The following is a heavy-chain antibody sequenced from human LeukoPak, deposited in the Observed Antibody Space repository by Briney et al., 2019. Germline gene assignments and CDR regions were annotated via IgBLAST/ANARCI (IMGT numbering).Heavy chain of an antibody. Sequence: SETLSLTCTVSGGSISSYYWSWVRQPPGKGLEWIGYFYYSGSTNYNPSLKSRVTISVDTSKNQFSLKLSSVTAADTAVYYCARSGSYYLNYFDCWGQGTLVTVSS. D-gene: IGHD1-26*01. V-gene: IGHV4-59*01. J-gene: IGHJ4*02. CDR2: FYYSGST. CDR1: GGSISSYY. CDR3: ARSGSYYLNYFDC.